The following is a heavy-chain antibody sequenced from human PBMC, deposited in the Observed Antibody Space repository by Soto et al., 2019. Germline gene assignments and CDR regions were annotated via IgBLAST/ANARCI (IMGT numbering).Heavy chain of an antibody. CDR2: ISYDGSNK. CDR3: AKVIKYSSSPPDY. J-gene: IGHJ4*02. V-gene: IGHV3-30*18. Sequence: GGSLRLSCAASGFTFSSYGMHWVRQAPGKRLEWVAVISYDGSNKYYADSVKGRFTISRDNSKNTLYLQMDSLRAEDTALYYCAKVIKYSSSPPDYWGQGTLVTVSS. CDR1: GFTFSSYG. D-gene: IGHD6-6*01.